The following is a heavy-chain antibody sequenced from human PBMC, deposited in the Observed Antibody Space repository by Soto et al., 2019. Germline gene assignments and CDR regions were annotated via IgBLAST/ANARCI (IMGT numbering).Heavy chain of an antibody. V-gene: IGHV3-30-3*01. CDR2: LSDDGTNK. D-gene: IGHD7-27*01. J-gene: IGHJ4*02. Sequence: PSGSPRIPSAVSRERFFIFPMHWVRKDKGKGPEWVALLSDDGTNKFYADSVKGRFTIARDNSKSTLYLQVDSLKPEDAAVYYCARDPKTSGGQHWAFNYLDSWGQGTLVTVSS. CDR1: RERFFIFP. CDR3: ARDPKTSGGQHWAFNYLDS.